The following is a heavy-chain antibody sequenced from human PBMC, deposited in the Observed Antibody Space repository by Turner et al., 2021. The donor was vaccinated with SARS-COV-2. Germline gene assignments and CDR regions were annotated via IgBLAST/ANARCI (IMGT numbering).Heavy chain of an antibody. CDR1: GYTFAGYY. D-gene: IGHD5-12*01. CDR3: ARSVSWLQSLTVDY. Sequence: QAQLVQSGAEVKKPGALVKVSCKASGYTFAGYYIHWVRQAPGQGLKWMGWSNPNSGSTNYAQRFQGRVTMTGDTSISTAYMEMSTLRSDDTAVYYCARSVSWLQSLTVDYWGQGTLVTVSS. V-gene: IGHV1-2*02. J-gene: IGHJ4*02. CDR2: SNPNSGST.